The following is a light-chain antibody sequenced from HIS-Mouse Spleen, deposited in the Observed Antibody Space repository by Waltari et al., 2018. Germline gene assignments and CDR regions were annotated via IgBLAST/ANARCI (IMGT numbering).Light chain of an antibody. J-gene: IGKJ2*01. V-gene: IGKV4-1*01. CDR1: QSVLYSSNNKNY. Sequence: DIVMTQSPDSLAVSLGERSTINCKSSQSVLYSSNNKNYLAWYQQKPGQPPKRLIYWASNRESGVPDRFSGSGSGTDLTLTISSLQAEDVAVYYCQQYYSTPYTFGQGTKLEIK. CDR2: WAS. CDR3: QQYYSTPYT.